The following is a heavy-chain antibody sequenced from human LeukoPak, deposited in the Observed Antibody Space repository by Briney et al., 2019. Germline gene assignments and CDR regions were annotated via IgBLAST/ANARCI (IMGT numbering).Heavy chain of an antibody. D-gene: IGHD5-18*01. J-gene: IGHJ5*02. CDR1: GGSISSSSYY. CDR2: LYYSGST. Sequence: PSETLSLTCTASGGSISSSSYYWGWIRQPPGKGLEWIGSLYYSGSTYYNPSLRSRVTISVDTSKNQFSLKLSSVTAADTAVYYCARLYGRSGYGQLNWFDPWGQGTLVTVSS. CDR3: ARLYGRSGYGQLNWFDP. V-gene: IGHV4-39*01.